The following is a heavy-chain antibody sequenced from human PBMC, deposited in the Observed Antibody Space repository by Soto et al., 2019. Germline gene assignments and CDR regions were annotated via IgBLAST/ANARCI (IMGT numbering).Heavy chain of an antibody. D-gene: IGHD6-13*01. V-gene: IGHV1-46*01. CDR1: GYSFTSYY. CDR3: ARDPAAGTSGYYYGMDV. Sequence: ASVKVSCKASGYSFTSYYMYWVRQAPGQGLEWMGIITPSDGSTSYAQKFQGRVTMTRDTSISTAYMELSRLRSDDTAVYYCARDPAAGTSGYYYGMDVWGQGTTVTVSS. J-gene: IGHJ6*02. CDR2: ITPSDGST.